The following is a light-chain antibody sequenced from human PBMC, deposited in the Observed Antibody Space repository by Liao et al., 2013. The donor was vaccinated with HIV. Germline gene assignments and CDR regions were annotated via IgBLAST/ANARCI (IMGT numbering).Light chain of an antibody. CDR1: NIGSKS. CDR2: NDS. CDR3: QAWDSSVV. Sequence: SYVLTQPPSVSVAPGKTARITCGGNNIGSKSVHWCQQKPGQAPVLVIYNDSDRPSGIPERFSGSNSGNTATLTISGTQAMDEADYYCQAWDSSVVFGGGTKLTVL. V-gene: IGLV3-21*01. J-gene: IGLJ2*01.